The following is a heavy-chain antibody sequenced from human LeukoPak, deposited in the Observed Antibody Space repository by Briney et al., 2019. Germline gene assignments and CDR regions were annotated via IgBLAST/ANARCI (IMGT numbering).Heavy chain of an antibody. CDR2: ISSSGSTI. V-gene: IGHV3-48*04. CDR1: GFTFSSYW. CDR3: ARDPHEWLSDY. J-gene: IGHJ4*02. Sequence: GGSLRLSCAASGFTFSSYWMSWVRQAPGKGLEWVSYISSSGSTIYYADSVKGRFTISRDNAKNSLYLQMNSLRAEDTAVYYCARDPHEWLSDYWAREPWSPSPQ. D-gene: IGHD5-12*01.